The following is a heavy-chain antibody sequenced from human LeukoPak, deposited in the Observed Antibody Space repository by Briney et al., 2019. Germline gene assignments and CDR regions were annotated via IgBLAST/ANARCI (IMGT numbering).Heavy chain of an antibody. Sequence: ASVKVSCKASGYTFTDYDINWVRQAAGQGLEWMGWMNPNSGNTGYTQKFQGRVTMTRNTSISTAYMELSSLRSEDTAVYYCARAELRYFDWPPGDYWGQGTLVTVSS. CDR3: ARAELRYFDWPPGDY. CDR1: GYTFTDYD. CDR2: MNPNSGNT. D-gene: IGHD3-9*01. J-gene: IGHJ4*02. V-gene: IGHV1-8*01.